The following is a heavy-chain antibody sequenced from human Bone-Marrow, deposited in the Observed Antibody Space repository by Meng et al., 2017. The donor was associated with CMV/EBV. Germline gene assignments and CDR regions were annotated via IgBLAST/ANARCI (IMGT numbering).Heavy chain of an antibody. CDR3: ARYVTYYYYGMDV. D-gene: IGHD3-16*01. V-gene: IGHV1-69*10. Sequence: SVKVSCKASGYTFTSYGISWVRQAPGQGLEWMGGIIPILGIANYAQKFQGRVTITADKSISTAYMELSSLRSEDTAVYYCARYVTYYYYGMDVWGQGTTVTVSS. CDR1: GYTFTSYG. J-gene: IGHJ6*02. CDR2: IIPILGIA.